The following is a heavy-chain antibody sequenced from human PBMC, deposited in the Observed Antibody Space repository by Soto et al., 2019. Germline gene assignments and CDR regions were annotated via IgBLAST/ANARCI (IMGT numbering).Heavy chain of an antibody. J-gene: IGHJ4*02. CDR1: GFTFSSYS. CDR2: ISSSSSYI. D-gene: IGHD1-26*01. CDR3: ASPPLELERSEDY. Sequence: GGSLRLSCAASGFTFSSYSMNWVRQAPGKGLEWVSSISSSSSYIYYADSVKGRFTISRDNAKNSLYLQMNSLRAEDTAVYYCASPPLELERSEDYWGQGTLVTVSS. V-gene: IGHV3-21*01.